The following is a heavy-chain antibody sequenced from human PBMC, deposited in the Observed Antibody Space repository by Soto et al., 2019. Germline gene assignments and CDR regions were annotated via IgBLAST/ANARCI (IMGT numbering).Heavy chain of an antibody. CDR3: AKESYGSGSYLDY. V-gene: IGHV3-7*03. Sequence: VGSLRLSCAASGFTFSRYWMSWVRQAPGKGLEWVANIKEDGSEKYYVDSVKGRFTISRDNSKNTLYLQMNSLRAEDTAVYYCAKESYGSGSYLDYWGQGTLVTVSS. D-gene: IGHD3-10*01. CDR2: IKEDGSEK. J-gene: IGHJ4*02. CDR1: GFTFSRYW.